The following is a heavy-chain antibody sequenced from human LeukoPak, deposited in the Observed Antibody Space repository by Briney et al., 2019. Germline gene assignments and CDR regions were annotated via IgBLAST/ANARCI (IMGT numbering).Heavy chain of an antibody. Sequence: PGGSLRLSCAASGFDFIAHEMDWVRQAPRKGPEWLGRIRNIAFSYTTEYSAYVTGRFAISRDDSKNSLYLQMNSLKTDDTALYYCASASAGLVEYWGQGARVTVSS. V-gene: IGHV3-72*01. CDR1: GFDFIAHE. J-gene: IGHJ4*02. CDR2: IRNIAFSYTT. CDR3: ASASAGLVEY.